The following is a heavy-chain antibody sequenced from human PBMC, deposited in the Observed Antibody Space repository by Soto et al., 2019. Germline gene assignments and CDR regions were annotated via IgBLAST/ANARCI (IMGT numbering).Heavy chain of an antibody. D-gene: IGHD3-22*01. J-gene: IGHJ4*02. V-gene: IGHV4-30-4*01. Sequence: QVQLQESGPGLVKPSQTLSLTCTVSGGSISSGDYYWSWIRQPPGKGLEWIGYIYYSGSTYYNPSLKRRVTISVDTSKNQFSLKLSSVTAADTAVYYCARARDHYDSSGGLDYWGQGTLVTVSS. CDR2: IYYSGST. CDR3: ARARDHYDSSGGLDY. CDR1: GGSISSGDYY.